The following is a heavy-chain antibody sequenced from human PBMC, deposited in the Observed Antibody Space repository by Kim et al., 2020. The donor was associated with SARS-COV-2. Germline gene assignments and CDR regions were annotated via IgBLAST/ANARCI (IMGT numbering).Heavy chain of an antibody. V-gene: IGHV4-39*01. CDR1: GGSISSSSYY. Sequence: SETLSLTCTVSGGSISSSSYYWGWIRQPPGKGLEWIGSIYYSGSTYYNPSLKSRVTISVDTSKNQFSLKLSSVTAADTDVYYCARHFSLYYFDYWGQGTLVTVSS. J-gene: IGHJ4*02. D-gene: IGHD3-3*01. CDR3: ARHFSLYYFDY. CDR2: IYYSGST.